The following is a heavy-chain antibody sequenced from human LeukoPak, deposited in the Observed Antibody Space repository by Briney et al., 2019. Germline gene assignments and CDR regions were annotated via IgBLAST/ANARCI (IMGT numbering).Heavy chain of an antibody. V-gene: IGHV3-9*01. J-gene: IGHJ4*02. CDR1: GFTFDDYA. CDR2: ISWNSGSI. D-gene: IGHD6-13*01. Sequence: GGSLRLSCAASGFTFDDYAMHWVRQAPGKGLEWVSGISWNSGSIGYADSVKGRFTISRDNAKSSLYLQMNSLRAEDTALYYCAKDSAAAAVGIDYWGQGTLVTVSS. CDR3: AKDSAAAAVGIDY.